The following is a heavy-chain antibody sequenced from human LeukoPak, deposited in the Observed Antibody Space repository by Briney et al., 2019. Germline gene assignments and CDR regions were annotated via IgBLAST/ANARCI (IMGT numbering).Heavy chain of an antibody. J-gene: IGHJ4*02. CDR2: IRSKAYGGTT. D-gene: IGHD3-22*01. CDR1: GFTVGDYA. V-gene: IGHV3-49*03. CDR3: TREAVIVVRAQYFDY. Sequence: PGGSLRLSCTASGFTVGDYAMSWFRQAPGKGLELVGFIRSKAYGGTTEYAASVKGRFTISRDDSKSIAYLQMNSLKTEDTAVYYCTREAVIVVRAQYFDYWGQGTLVTVFS.